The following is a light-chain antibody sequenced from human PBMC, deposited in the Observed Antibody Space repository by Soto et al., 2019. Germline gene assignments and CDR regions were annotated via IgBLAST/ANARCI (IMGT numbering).Light chain of an antibody. J-gene: IGKJ1*01. CDR3: QQYGSSPWT. CDR1: QSVSSSY. CDR2: GAS. Sequence: DIVLTQSPGTLSLSPVERATLSCRASQSVSSSYLAWYQQKPGQAPRLLIYGASSRATGIPDRFSGSGSGTDFTLTISRLEPEDFAVYYCQQYGSSPWTFGQGTKVDIK. V-gene: IGKV3-20*01.